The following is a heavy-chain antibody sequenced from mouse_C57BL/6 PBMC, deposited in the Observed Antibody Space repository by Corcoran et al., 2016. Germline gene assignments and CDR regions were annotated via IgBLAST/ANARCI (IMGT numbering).Heavy chain of an antibody. V-gene: IGHV9-3*01. J-gene: IGHJ1*03. Sequence: QIQLVQSGPELKKPGETVKISCKASGYTFTTYGMSWVKQAPGKGLKWMGWINTYSGVPTYADDFKGRFAFSLETSASTAYLQINNLKNEDTATYFGANVNPSDWYFDVWGTGTTVTVSS. CDR1: GYTFTTYG. CDR3: ANVNPSDWYFDV. D-gene: IGHD2-10*02. CDR2: INTYSGVP.